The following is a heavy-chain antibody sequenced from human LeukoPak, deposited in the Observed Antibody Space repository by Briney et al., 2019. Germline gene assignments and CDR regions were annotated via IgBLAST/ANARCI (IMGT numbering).Heavy chain of an antibody. D-gene: IGHD2-2*01. V-gene: IGHV5-51*01. CDR1: GYSFTSYW. CDR2: IYPGDSDT. J-gene: IGHJ4*02. Sequence: GASLQISCKGSGYSFTSYWIGWVRQMPGKGLEWMGIIYPGDSDTRYSPSFQGQVTISADKSISTAYLQWSSLKASNTAMYYCARSEGFQDCSSTSCYWNYWGQGTLVTASS. CDR3: ARSEGFQDCSSTSCYWNY.